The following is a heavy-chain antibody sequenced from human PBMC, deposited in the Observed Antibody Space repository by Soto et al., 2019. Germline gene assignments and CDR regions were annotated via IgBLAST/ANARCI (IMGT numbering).Heavy chain of an antibody. CDR1: GFTFSNYG. J-gene: IGHJ4*02. CDR3: AREDYGDSHDY. CDR2: IWYDGSNK. V-gene: IGHV3-33*01. Sequence: QVQLVESGGGVVQPGRSLRLSCVASGFTFSNYGMHWVRQAPGKGLEWVAVIWYDGSNKYYADSVKGRFTISRDNSKNTLYLQMNSLRAEDTAVYYCAREDYGDSHDYWGQGTLVTVSS. D-gene: IGHD4-17*01.